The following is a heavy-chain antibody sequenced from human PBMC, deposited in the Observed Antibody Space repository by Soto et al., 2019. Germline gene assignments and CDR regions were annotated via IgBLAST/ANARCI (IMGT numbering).Heavy chain of an antibody. CDR3: ARDGPLNILIPTYYYYGMDV. CDR1: GFTFSSYG. D-gene: IGHD3-16*01. CDR2: IWYDGGNK. V-gene: IGHV3-33*01. J-gene: IGHJ6*02. Sequence: GGSLRLSCAASGFTFSSYGMHWVRQAPGKGLEWVAVIWYDGGNKYYADSVKGRFTISRDNSKNTLYLQMNSLRAEDTAVYYCARDGPLNILIPTYYYYGMDVWGQGTTVTVSS.